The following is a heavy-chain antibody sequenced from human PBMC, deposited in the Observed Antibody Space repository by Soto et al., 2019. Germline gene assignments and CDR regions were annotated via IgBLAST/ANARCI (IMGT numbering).Heavy chain of an antibody. CDR2: IYYSRST. CDR1: GGSISSGGYY. J-gene: IGHJ6*02. CDR3: ARELPQRQGRNMDV. V-gene: IGHV4-31*03. Sequence: SETLSLTCTVSGGSISSGGYYWSWIRQHPGKGLEWIGYIYYSRSTYYNPSLKRRVTISVDTSKNQFSLKLSSVTAADTAVDYCARELPQRQGRNMDVWGQGTTVTVSS. D-gene: IGHD1-1*01.